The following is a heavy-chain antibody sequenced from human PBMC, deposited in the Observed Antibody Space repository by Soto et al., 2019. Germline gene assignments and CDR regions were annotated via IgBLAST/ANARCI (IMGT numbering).Heavy chain of an antibody. J-gene: IGHJ6*02. Sequence: PSETLSLTCTVSGGSISNADYYWSWVRQPPGKGLEWIGYIYYSGSSFFNPSLKSRVTMSKDTSKSQFSLRLTSVTAADTAVYYCARAIVVTVGGMDVWGRGTTVTVSS. CDR1: GGSISNADYY. CDR3: ARAIVVTVGGMDV. CDR2: IYYSGSS. V-gene: IGHV4-30-4*01. D-gene: IGHD5-12*01.